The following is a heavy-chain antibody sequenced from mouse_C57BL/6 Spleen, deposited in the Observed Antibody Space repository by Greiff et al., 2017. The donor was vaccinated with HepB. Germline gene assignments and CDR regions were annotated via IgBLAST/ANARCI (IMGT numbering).Heavy chain of an antibody. CDR2: ISYSGST. J-gene: IGHJ1*03. V-gene: IGHV3-1*01. CDR1: GYSITSGYD. CDR3: ARGGNYWYFDV. D-gene: IGHD2-1*01. Sequence: EVQGVESGPGMVKPSQSLSLTCTVTGYSITSGYDWHWIRHFPGNKLEWMGYISYSGSTNYNPSLKSRISITHDTSKNHFFLKLNSVTTEDTATYYCARGGNYWYFDVWGTGTTVTVSS.